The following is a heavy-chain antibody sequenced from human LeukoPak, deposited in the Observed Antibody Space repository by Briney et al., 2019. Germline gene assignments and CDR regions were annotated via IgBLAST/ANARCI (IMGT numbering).Heavy chain of an antibody. CDR3: ARGRYCSSTSCYINFRRVGMDV. V-gene: IGHV4-34*01. CDR1: GGSFSGYY. J-gene: IGHJ6*02. Sequence: SETLSLTCAVYGGSFSGYYWSWVRQPPGKGLEGIGEINHSGSTNYNPSLKSRVTISVDTSKNQFSLKLSSVTAADTAVYYCARGRYCSSTSCYINFRRVGMDVWGQGTTVTVSS. CDR2: INHSGST. D-gene: IGHD2-2*02.